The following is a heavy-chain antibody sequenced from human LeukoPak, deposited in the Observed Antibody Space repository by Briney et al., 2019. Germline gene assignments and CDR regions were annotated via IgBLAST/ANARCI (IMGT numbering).Heavy chain of an antibody. CDR3: ARLGWGYYDPLGVDY. CDR2: IYHRGST. D-gene: IGHD3-3*01. J-gene: IGHJ4*02. CDR1: GYSISSGYY. Sequence: SETLSLTCAVSGYSISSGYYWGWIRQPPGKGLEWIGSIYHRGSTYYNPSLKSRVTISVDTSKNQFSLKLSSVTAADTAVYYCARLGWGYYDPLGVDYWGQGTTVTVSS. V-gene: IGHV4-38-2*01.